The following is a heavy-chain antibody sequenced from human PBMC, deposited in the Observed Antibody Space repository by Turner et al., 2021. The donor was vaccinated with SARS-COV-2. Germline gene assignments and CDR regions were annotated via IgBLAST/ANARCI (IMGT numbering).Heavy chain of an antibody. CDR3: TTDPGQLVRGVILDY. V-gene: IGHV3-15*01. CDR1: GFTFTNAW. Sequence: EVQLVESGGGLLKPGGSLRLSCVASGFTFTNAWMSWVRQGPGKGLECVGRSKSKTDGWTIDYAAPVKGRFTISRDDSKNTLFLQMNSLKSEDTAVYYCTTDPGQLVRGVILDYWGQGTLVTVSS. CDR2: SKSKTDGWTI. D-gene: IGHD3-10*01. J-gene: IGHJ4*02.